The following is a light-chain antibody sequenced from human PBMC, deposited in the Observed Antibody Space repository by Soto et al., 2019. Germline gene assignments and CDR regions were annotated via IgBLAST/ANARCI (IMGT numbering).Light chain of an antibody. CDR1: SSDVGGYNY. CDR3: CSYAGSYTNV. J-gene: IGLJ1*01. Sequence: QSALTQPRSVSGSPGQSVTISCTGTSSDVGGYNYVSWYQQHPGKAPKVMIYDVSKWPSGVADRFSGSKSGNTASLTISGLQAEDEADYYCCSYAGSYTNVFGTGTKLTVL. CDR2: DVS. V-gene: IGLV2-11*01.